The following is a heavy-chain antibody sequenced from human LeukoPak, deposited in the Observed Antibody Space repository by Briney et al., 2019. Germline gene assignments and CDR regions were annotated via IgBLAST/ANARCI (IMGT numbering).Heavy chain of an antibody. V-gene: IGHV3-74*01. D-gene: IGHD1-26*01. CDR2: IKSDGTST. CDR3: AREVVATGGYYADY. CDR1: RSTLTSKW. J-gene: IGHJ4*02. Sequence: GGSMRLSCVAARSTLTSKWMHCVRHALKKGMVWVSCIKSDGTSTSYADSVKGRSAISRDDPKNTLNLQLNSLRAEDTAVYYCAREVVATGGYYADYWGQPTLVTVSS.